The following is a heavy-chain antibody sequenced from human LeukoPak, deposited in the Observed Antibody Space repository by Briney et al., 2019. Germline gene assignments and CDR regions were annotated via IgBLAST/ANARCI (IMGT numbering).Heavy chain of an antibody. CDR1: GFTFSSYW. J-gene: IGHJ4*02. CDR3: ARSPTTTDYYDSSGYDY. Sequence: GGSLRLSCAASGFTFSSYWMSWVRQAPGKGLEWVANIKQDGSEKYYVDSVKGRFTISRDNAKNSLYLQMNSLRAEDTAVYYCARSPTTTDYYDSSGYDYWGQGTLVTVSS. D-gene: IGHD3-22*01. CDR2: IKQDGSEK. V-gene: IGHV3-7*01.